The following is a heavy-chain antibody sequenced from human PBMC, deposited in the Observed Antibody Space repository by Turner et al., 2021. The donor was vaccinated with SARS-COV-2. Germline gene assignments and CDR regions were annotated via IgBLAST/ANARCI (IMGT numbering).Heavy chain of an antibody. J-gene: IGHJ2*01. CDR3: ARDTGDFDL. Sequence: AASGFTFSSYVMHWFRQAPGKGLEWVAVISYDGSNKYYADSVKCRFTISRDNSKNTLYLQMNSLRDEDTDVFYCARDTGDFDLWGSGTLVTVSS. V-gene: IGHV3-30-3*01. CDR2: ISYDGSNK. CDR1: GFTFSSYV. D-gene: IGHD3-10*01.